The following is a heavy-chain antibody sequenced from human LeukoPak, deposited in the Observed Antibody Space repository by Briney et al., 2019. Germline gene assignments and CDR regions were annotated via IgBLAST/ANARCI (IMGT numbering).Heavy chain of an antibody. CDR1: GFTFSSYA. Sequence: PGGSLRLSCAASGFTFSSYAMSWVRQVPGKGLEWVSAISGSGGTTYYADSVKGRFTISRDTSKNTLYLQINRLRAEDTAVYYCAKGPHSDWLLCRWFDPWGQGTLVTVSS. J-gene: IGHJ5*02. D-gene: IGHD3-9*01. V-gene: IGHV3-23*01. CDR3: AKGPHSDWLLCRWFDP. CDR2: ISGSGGTT.